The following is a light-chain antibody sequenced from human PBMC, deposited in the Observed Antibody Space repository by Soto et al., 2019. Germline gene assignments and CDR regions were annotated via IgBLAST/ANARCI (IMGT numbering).Light chain of an antibody. Sequence: EIVLTQSPATLSLSPGEGATLSCRASQSVSSYLAWYQQKPGQAPRLLIYDASNSATGIPARFSGSGSGTDFTLTISSLAPEDFAVYYCQQRSNWFTFGQGTKLEIK. CDR3: QQRSNWFT. CDR2: DAS. J-gene: IGKJ2*01. V-gene: IGKV3-11*01. CDR1: QSVSSY.